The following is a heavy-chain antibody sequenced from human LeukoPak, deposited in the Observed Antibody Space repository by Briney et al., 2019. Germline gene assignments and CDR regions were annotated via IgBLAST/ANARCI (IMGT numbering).Heavy chain of an antibody. V-gene: IGHV1-2*02. J-gene: IGHJ6*03. CDR1: GYTFTGYY. CDR2: INPNSGGT. Sequence: GASVKVSCKASGYTFTGYYMHWVRQAPGQGLEWMGWINPNSGGTNYAQKFQGRVTRTRDTSISTAYMELSRLRSDDTAVYYCARVFDLKYSSSICYYYYMDVWGKGTTVTVSS. CDR3: ARVFDLKYSSSICYYYYMDV. D-gene: IGHD6-6*01.